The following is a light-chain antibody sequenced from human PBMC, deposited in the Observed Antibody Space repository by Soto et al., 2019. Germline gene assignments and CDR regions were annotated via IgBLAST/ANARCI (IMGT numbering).Light chain of an antibody. J-gene: IGKJ1*01. V-gene: IGKV3-20*01. CDR2: GAS. CDR1: QSVSSSY. Sequence: ESVLTQSPGTLSLSPGEKATLSCRASQSVSSSYLAWYQQKPGQAPRLLIYGASSRATGIPDRFSGSGSGTDFTLTVSRLEPEDFAVDYGQQFGSSSWTFGQGTKVEIK. CDR3: QQFGSSSWT.